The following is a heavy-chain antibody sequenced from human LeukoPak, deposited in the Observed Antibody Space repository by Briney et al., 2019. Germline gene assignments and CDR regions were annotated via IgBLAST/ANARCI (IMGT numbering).Heavy chain of an antibody. CDR1: GYTFTGYY. CDR3: AREDYYYYGMDV. J-gene: IGHJ6*02. Sequence: ASVKVSCKASGYTFTGYYMHWVRRAPGQGLEWMGWINPNSGGTNYAQKFQGRVTMTRDTSISTAYMELSRLRSDDTAVYYCAREDYYYYGMDVWGQGTTVTVSS. CDR2: INPNSGGT. V-gene: IGHV1-2*02.